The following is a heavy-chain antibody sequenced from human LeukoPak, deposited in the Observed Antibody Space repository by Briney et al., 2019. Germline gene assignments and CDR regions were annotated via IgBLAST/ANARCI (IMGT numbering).Heavy chain of an antibody. CDR1: GFTFSSYG. V-gene: IGHV3-33*06. Sequence: PGRSLRLSCAASGFTFSSYGMHWVRQAPGKGLEWVAVIWYDGSNKYYADSVKGRFTISRDNSKNTLYLQMNSLRAEDTAVYYCAKYPYYFDYWGQGTLVTVSS. CDR3: AKYPYYFDY. CDR2: IWYDGSNK. D-gene: IGHD2-2*01. J-gene: IGHJ4*02.